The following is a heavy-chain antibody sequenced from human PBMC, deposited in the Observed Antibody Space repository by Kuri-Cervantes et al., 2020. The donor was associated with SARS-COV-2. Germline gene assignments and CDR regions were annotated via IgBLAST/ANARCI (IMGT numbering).Heavy chain of an antibody. CDR2: ISSSSSYI. V-gene: IGHV3-21*01. CDR1: GFTFSSYS. Sequence: LSLTCAASGFTFSSYSMNWVRQAPGKGLEWVSSISSSSSYIYYADSVKGRFTISRDNAKNSLYLQMNSLRAEDTAVYYCARDGSDDFWSGHELGMDVWGQGTTVTVSS. J-gene: IGHJ6*02. D-gene: IGHD3-3*01. CDR3: ARDGSDDFWSGHELGMDV.